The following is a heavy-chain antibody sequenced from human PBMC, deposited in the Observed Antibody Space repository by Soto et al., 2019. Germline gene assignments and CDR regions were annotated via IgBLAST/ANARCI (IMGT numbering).Heavy chain of an antibody. D-gene: IGHD3-3*01. CDR2: ISWNSGSI. V-gene: IGHV3-9*01. CDR3: AKDRGERSGYIDY. J-gene: IGHJ4*02. Sequence: GGSLRLSCAASGFTFDDYAMHWVRQAPGKGLEWVSGISWNSGSIGYADSVKGRFTISRDNAKNSLYLQMNSLRAEDTALYYCAKDRGERSGYIDYWGQGTLVTVSS. CDR1: GFTFDDYA.